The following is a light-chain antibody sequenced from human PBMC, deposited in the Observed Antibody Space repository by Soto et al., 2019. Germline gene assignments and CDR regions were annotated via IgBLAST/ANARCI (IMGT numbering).Light chain of an antibody. CDR3: HQYGSSPQT. J-gene: IGKJ1*01. Sequence: EIVLTQSPGTLSLSPGDRATLSCRASQSVSSTHLAWYHQKPGQAPRLLIYGASTRASGIPDRFSGSGSGTDFTLTISRLETEDFAVYYCHQYGSSPQTFGQGTKVEI. CDR1: QSVSSTH. V-gene: IGKV3-20*01. CDR2: GAS.